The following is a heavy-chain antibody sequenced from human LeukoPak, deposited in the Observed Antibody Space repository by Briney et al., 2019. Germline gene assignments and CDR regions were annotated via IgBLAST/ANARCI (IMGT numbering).Heavy chain of an antibody. D-gene: IGHD3-22*01. Sequence: SETLSLTCTVSGGSISSYYWSWIRQPPGKGLEWIGYIYYSGSTNYNPSLKSRVTISVDTSKNQFSLKLSSVTAADTAVYYCARGCGRYYYDSSGLDYWGQGTLVTVSS. CDR3: ARGCGRYYYDSSGLDY. CDR2: IYYSGST. J-gene: IGHJ4*02. CDR1: GGSISSYY. V-gene: IGHV4-59*12.